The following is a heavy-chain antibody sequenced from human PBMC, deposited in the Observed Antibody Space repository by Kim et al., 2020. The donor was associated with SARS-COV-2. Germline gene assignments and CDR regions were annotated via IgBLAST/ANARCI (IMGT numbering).Heavy chain of an antibody. CDR3: ARDPRPLIAAADKKGYGAFDI. Sequence: SVKVSCKASGGTFSSYAISWVRQAPGQGLEWMGGIIPIFGTANYAQKFQGRVTITADESTSTAYMELSSLRSEDTAVYYCARDPRPLIAAADKKGYGAFDIWGQGTMVTVSS. D-gene: IGHD6-13*01. CDR1: GGTFSSYA. V-gene: IGHV1-69*13. J-gene: IGHJ3*02. CDR2: IIPIFGTA.